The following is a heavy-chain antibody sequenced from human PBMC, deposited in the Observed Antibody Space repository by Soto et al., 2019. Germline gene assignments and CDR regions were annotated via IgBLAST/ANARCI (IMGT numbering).Heavy chain of an antibody. CDR1: GYTFTSYG. CDR2: ISAYNGNT. V-gene: IGHV1-18*01. Sequence: ASVKVSCKASGYTFTSYGISWVRQAPGQGLEWMGWISAYNGNTNYAQKLQGRVTMTTDTSTSTAYMELRSLRSEDTAVYYCATDIPNWKDGSWFEPWGQETLVTVSS. D-gene: IGHD1-1*01. J-gene: IGHJ5*02. CDR3: ATDIPNWKDGSWFEP.